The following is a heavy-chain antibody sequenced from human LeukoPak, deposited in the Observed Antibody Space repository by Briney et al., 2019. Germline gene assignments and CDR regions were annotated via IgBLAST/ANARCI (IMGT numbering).Heavy chain of an antibody. J-gene: IGHJ4*02. V-gene: IGHV1-18*01. D-gene: IGHD2-2*01. Sequence: ASVKVSCKASGYTFTSYGISWVRQAPGQGLEWMGWISAYNGNTNYAQKLQGRVTMTTDTSTSTAYMELRSLRSDDTAVYYCARDRHSSSLVVPAAPWGQGTLVTVSS. CDR3: ARDRHSSSLVVPAAP. CDR2: ISAYNGNT. CDR1: GYTFTSYG.